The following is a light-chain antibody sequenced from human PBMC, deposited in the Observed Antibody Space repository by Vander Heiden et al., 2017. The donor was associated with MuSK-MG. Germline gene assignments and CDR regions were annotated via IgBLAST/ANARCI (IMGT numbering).Light chain of an antibody. CDR3: QSYDSSLSGSV. J-gene: IGLJ3*02. Sequence: HSVLPQPPSVSRAPGQRVTISCTRRSSNIGAGYDVHWYQQLPGTAPKLLIYGNSNRPSGVPDRFSGSKSGTSASLAITGLQAEDEADYYCQSYDSSLSGSVFGGGTKLTVL. CDR1: SSNIGAGYD. CDR2: GNS. V-gene: IGLV1-40*01.